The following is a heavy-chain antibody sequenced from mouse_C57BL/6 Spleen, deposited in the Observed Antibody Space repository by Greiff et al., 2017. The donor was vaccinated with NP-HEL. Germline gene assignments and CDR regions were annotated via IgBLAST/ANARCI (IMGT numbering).Heavy chain of an antibody. CDR1: GYTFTEYT. J-gene: IGHJ4*01. CDR2: FYPGSGSI. CDR3: ARHEDRGIYRGYAMDY. D-gene: IGHD2-12*01. Sequence: QVQLQQPGAELVKPGASVKLSCKASGYTFTEYTIHWVKQRSGQGLEWIGWFYPGSGSIKYNEKFKDKATLTADKSSSTVYMELSRLTSEDSAVYFCARHEDRGIYRGYAMDYWGQGTSVTVSS. V-gene: IGHV1-62-2*01.